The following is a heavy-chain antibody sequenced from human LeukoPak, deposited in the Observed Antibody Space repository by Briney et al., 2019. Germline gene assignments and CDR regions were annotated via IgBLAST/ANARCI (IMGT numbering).Heavy chain of an antibody. V-gene: IGHV1-18*01. CDR3: ARGEYCTNGVCPGDY. CDR2: ISAYNGNT. Sequence: VAVKVSYQAYGYTIASYCICRVRQAPGQPVECIGLISAYNGNTNYAQKLQGRVTLTTDTSTSTAYMELRSLRSDDTAVYYCARGEYCTNGVCPGDYWGQGTLVTVSS. CDR1: GYTIASYC. J-gene: IGHJ4*02. D-gene: IGHD2-8*01.